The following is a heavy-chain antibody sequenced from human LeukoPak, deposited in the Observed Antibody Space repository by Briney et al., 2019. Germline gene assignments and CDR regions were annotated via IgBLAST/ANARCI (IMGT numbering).Heavy chain of an antibody. CDR1: GASISSSPYY. Sequence: SETLSLTCTVSGASISSSPYYWGWIRQPPGKGLEWIGNIDYGGSTYYNPSLKSRVTMSVDTSRNQFSLKLSSMTAADTAVYYCANTVGTYYDSSTGYYNSYFEYWGQGTLVTLSS. V-gene: IGHV4-39*01. CDR3: ANTVGTYYDSSTGYYNSYFEY. D-gene: IGHD3-22*01. J-gene: IGHJ4*02. CDR2: IDYGGST.